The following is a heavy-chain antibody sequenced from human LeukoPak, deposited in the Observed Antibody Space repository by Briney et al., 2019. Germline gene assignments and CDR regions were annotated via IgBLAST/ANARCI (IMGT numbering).Heavy chain of an antibody. CDR3: AKDGDPTVTTDFDY. J-gene: IGHJ4*02. Sequence: GGSLRLSCAASGFTFTSYAMNWVRRAPGKGLEWVSAISDSGSNTYYADSVKGRFSISRDNSKNTLYLHMNSLRAEDTAVYYCAKDGDPTVTTDFDYWGQGTLVTVSS. V-gene: IGHV3-23*01. CDR2: ISDSGSNT. D-gene: IGHD4-17*01. CDR1: GFTFTSYA.